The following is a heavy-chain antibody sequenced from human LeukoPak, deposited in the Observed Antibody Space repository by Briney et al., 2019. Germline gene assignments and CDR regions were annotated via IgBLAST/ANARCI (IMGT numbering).Heavy chain of an antibody. Sequence: SQTLSLTCAISGDSVTSNSAAWNWIRQSPSRGLEWLGRTYYRSKWYNEYEVSVESRIIISPDTSKNQFSLHLTSVTPEDTAVYYCAREDRYSSLSRTYYYMDVWGKGTTVTVSS. CDR2: TYYRSKWYN. CDR3: AREDRYSSLSRTYYYMDV. D-gene: IGHD3-22*01. CDR1: GDSVTSNSAA. J-gene: IGHJ6*03. V-gene: IGHV6-1*01.